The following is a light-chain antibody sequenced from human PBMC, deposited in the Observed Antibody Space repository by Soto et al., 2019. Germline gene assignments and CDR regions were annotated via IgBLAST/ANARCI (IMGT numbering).Light chain of an antibody. CDR3: AACDDSLNGYI. CDR2: SNN. V-gene: IGLV1-44*01. J-gene: IGLJ1*01. CDR1: SSNIGSNT. Sequence: QSVLTQPPSAFGTPGQRVTISCSGSSSNIGSNTVNWYQQLPGTAPKLLIYSNNQRPSGAPDRFSGSKSGTSASLAISGLKSEDEADYYCAACDDSLNGYIFGTGTKVTVL.